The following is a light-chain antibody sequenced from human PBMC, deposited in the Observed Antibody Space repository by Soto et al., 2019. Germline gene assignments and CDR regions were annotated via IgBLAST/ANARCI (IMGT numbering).Light chain of an antibody. CDR1: SSDVGAYNY. V-gene: IGLV2-11*01. Sequence: QSVLTQPRSVSGSPGQSVTISCTGTSSDVGAYNYVSWYQQHPGKAPKLMTYDVSKRLSGVPDRFSGSKSGNTASLTISGPQAEDEADYYCCSYADNYSYVFGTGTNVTVL. CDR2: DVS. CDR3: CSYADNYSYV. J-gene: IGLJ1*01.